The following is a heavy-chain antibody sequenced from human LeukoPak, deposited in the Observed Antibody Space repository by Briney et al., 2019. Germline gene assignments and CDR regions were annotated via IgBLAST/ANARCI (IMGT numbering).Heavy chain of an antibody. D-gene: IGHD3-10*01. CDR1: GFTVSSNY. J-gene: IGHJ6*03. V-gene: IGHV3-7*01. CDR3: ARYGSGSYYTLYYYYYMDV. Sequence: GGSLRLSCAASGFTVSSNYMSWVRQAPGKGLEWVANIKQDGSEKYYVDSVKGRFTISRDNAKNSLYLQMNSLRAEDTAVYYCARYGSGSYYTLYYYYYMDVWGKGTTVTISS. CDR2: IKQDGSEK.